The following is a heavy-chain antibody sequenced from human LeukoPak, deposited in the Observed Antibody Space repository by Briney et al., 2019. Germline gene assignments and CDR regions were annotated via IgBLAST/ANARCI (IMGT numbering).Heavy chain of an antibody. V-gene: IGHV3-30-3*01. Sequence: PGGSLRLSCAASGFTFSSYAMHWVRQAPGKGLEWVAVIPYDGSNKCYADSVKGRFTISRDNSKNTLYLQMNSLGAEDTAVYYCARDRERIAAAGKGGYWGQGTLVTVSS. CDR1: GFTFSSYA. D-gene: IGHD6-13*01. CDR2: IPYDGSNK. J-gene: IGHJ4*02. CDR3: ARDRERIAAAGKGGY.